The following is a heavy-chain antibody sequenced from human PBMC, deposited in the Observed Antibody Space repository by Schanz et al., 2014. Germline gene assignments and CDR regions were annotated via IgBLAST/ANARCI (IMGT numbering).Heavy chain of an antibody. CDR2: IKEDGSVR. Sequence: EVQLVESGGGLVQSGGSLRLSCAASGFTFSDSWMTWVRQAPGKGLEWVANIKEDGSVRNHVASLEGRFTISRENSKNTLHLQMNSLRAEDTAVYYCARDLARYYYGSGTDYWGQGTLVTVSS. V-gene: IGHV3-7*01. D-gene: IGHD3-10*01. CDR1: GFTFSDSW. CDR3: ARDLARYYYGSGTDY. J-gene: IGHJ4*02.